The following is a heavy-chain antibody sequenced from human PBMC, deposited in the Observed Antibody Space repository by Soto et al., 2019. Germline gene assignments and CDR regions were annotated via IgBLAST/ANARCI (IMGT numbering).Heavy chain of an antibody. Sequence: PSETLSLTCTVSDGSISSYYWSWIRQPPGKGLEWIGYIYYSGSTNYNPSLKSRVTISVDTSKNQFSLKRSSVTAADTAVYYCARVLGAYFDYWGQGTLVTVSS. CDR2: IYYSGST. D-gene: IGHD3-3*01. CDR3: ARVLGAYFDY. CDR1: DGSISSYY. V-gene: IGHV4-59*01. J-gene: IGHJ4*02.